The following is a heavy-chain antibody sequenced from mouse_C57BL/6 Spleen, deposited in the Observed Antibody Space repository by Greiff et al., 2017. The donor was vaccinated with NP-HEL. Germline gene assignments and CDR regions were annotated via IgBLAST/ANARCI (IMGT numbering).Heavy chain of an antibody. V-gene: IGHV5-6*02. CDR1: GFTFSSYG. CDR2: ISSGGSYT. D-gene: IGHD2-1*01. J-gene: IGHJ3*01. CDR3: ARQGSTMASFAY. Sequence: DVMLVESGGDLVKPGGSLKLSCAASGFTFSSYGMSWVRQTPDKRLEWVATISSGGSYTYYPDSVKGRFTISRDNAKNTLYLQMSSLKSEDTAMYYCARQGSTMASFAYWGQGTLVTVSA.